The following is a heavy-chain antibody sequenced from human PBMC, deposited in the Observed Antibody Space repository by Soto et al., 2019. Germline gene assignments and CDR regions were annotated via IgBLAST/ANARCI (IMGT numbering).Heavy chain of an antibody. CDR3: ARLPRDCNKTSCYYADH. D-gene: IGHD3-3*01. Sequence: GESLKISCRGPGYDFNTNWFGWVRQLPGRGVEWVGIMYPGDSDTRYNPSLQGHVTLSVDVTVSTAFLQWRSLETSDTGMYFCARLPRDCNKTSCYYADHWGQGTQVTVSS. J-gene: IGHJ4*02. CDR1: GYDFNTNW. CDR2: MYPGDSDT. V-gene: IGHV5-51*01.